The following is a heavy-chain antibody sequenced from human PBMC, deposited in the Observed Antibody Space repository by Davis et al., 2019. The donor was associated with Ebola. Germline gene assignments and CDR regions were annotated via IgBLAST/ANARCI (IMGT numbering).Heavy chain of an antibody. CDR3: AREFEYFDY. D-gene: IGHD3-9*01. CDR1: GGSFSGYY. V-gene: IGHV4-34*01. CDR2: INHSGST. Sequence: PSETLSLTCAVYGGSFSGYYWSWIRQPPGKGLEWIGEINHSGSTNYNPSLKSRVTISVDMSKNQFSLRLTSVTAADTAVYFCAREFEYFDYWGQGTLVTVSS. J-gene: IGHJ4*02.